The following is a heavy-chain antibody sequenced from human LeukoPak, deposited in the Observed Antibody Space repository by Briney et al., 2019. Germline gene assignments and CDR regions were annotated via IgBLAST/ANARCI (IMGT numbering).Heavy chain of an antibody. V-gene: IGHV3-9*01. Sequence: PGGSLRLSCAASGFTFDDYAMHWVRQAPGKGLEWVSGISWNSGSIGYADSVKGRFTISRDNAKNSLYLQMNSLRAEDTAVYYCARGTLLTVDRVDYWGQGTLVTVSS. CDR3: ARGTLLTVDRVDY. D-gene: IGHD3-10*01. CDR1: GFTFDDYA. J-gene: IGHJ4*02. CDR2: ISWNSGSI.